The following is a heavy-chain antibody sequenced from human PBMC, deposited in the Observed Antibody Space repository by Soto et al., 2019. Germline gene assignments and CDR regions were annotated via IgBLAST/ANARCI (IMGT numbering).Heavy chain of an antibody. V-gene: IGHV4-39*01. Sequence: SETLSLACTVSWSSMNNSSFYWGWIRQPPGKGLEWIGSIYYTGIPYYNPARKSRVSISIETSRNQFSLDLSSVIAADTAVYYCVGQLEWLENWFDPWGRGTLVTVSS. CDR2: IYYTGIP. D-gene: IGHD3-3*01. CDR1: WSSMNNSSFY. CDR3: VGQLEWLENWFDP. J-gene: IGHJ5*02.